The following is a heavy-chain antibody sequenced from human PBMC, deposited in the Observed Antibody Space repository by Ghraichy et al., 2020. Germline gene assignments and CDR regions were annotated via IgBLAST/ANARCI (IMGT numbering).Heavy chain of an antibody. CDR3: ARPNRYCSSTSCYYYYGMDV. J-gene: IGHJ6*02. Sequence: SQTLSLTCTVSGGSISSSSYYWGWIRQPPGKGLEWIGSIYYSGSTYYNPSLKSRVTISVDTSKNQFSLKLSSVTAADTAVYYCARPNRYCSSTSCYYYYGMDVWGQGTTVTVS. V-gene: IGHV4-39*01. CDR1: GGSISSSSYY. CDR2: IYYSGST. D-gene: IGHD2-2*01.